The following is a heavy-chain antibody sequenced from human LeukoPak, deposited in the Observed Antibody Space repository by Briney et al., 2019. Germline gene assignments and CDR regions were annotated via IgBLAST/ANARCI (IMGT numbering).Heavy chain of an antibody. V-gene: IGHV6-1*01. CDR3: ARESGDYVKFDY. D-gene: IGHD3-16*01. CDR1: GDSVSRNFAA. Sequence: SQTLSLTCAISGDSVSRNFAAWNWLRQSPSRGLEWLGRTYYRSKWFNEYSTSVESRITINPDTSKNQFSLQLSFVTPEDTAVYYCARESGDYVKFDYWGQGTLVTVSS. CDR2: TYYRSKWFN. J-gene: IGHJ4*02.